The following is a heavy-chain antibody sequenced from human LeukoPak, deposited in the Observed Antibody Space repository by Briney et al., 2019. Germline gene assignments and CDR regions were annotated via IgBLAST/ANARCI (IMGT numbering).Heavy chain of an antibody. CDR2: IRYDGSNK. CDR3: ARDIYYYDSSGYYFPGGSDY. D-gene: IGHD3-22*01. V-gene: IGHV3-30*02. J-gene: IGHJ4*02. CDR1: GFTFSSYG. Sequence: GGSLRLSCAASGFTFSSYGMHWVRQAPGKGLEWVAYIRYDGSNKYYADSVKGRFTISRDNSKNTLYLQMNSLRAEDTAVYYCARDIYYYDSSGYYFPGGSDYWGQGTLVTVSS.